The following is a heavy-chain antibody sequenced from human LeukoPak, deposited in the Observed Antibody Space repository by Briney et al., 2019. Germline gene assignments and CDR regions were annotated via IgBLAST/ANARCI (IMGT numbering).Heavy chain of an antibody. CDR3: VKEGSSSWYVLYYFDY. CDR1: GFTFSSYA. Sequence: PGGSLRLSCAASGFTFSSYALSWVRQAPGKGLEWVSAISGSGGSTYYADSVKGRFTISRDNSKNTLYLQMNSLRAEDTAVYYCVKEGSSSWYVLYYFDYWGQGTLVTVSS. CDR2: ISGSGGST. D-gene: IGHD6-13*01. J-gene: IGHJ4*02. V-gene: IGHV3-23*01.